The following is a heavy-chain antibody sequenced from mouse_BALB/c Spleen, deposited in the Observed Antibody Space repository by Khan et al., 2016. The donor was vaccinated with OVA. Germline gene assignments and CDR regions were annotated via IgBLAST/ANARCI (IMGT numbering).Heavy chain of an antibody. Sequence: VELVESGPGLVAPSQSLSITCTVSGFSLTGYGVNWVRQPPGKGLEWLGMIWGDGSTDYNSALKSRLNLSKDNSKSQVFLKMNSLQTDDTARYYCARAYYGNYREAMDYWGHGTSVTVSS. CDR2: IWGDGST. CDR3: ARAYYGNYREAMDY. CDR1: GFSLTGYG. D-gene: IGHD2-10*01. V-gene: IGHV2-6-7*01. J-gene: IGHJ4*01.